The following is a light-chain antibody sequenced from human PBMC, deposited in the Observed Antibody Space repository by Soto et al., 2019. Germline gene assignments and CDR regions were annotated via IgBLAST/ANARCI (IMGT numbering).Light chain of an antibody. CDR2: AAS. J-gene: IGKJ5*01. Sequence: EIVLTQSPGTLSLSPVERATLSCRSSQSVSSSHLASHQHKPGQAPRLLIYAASSRATGSPDRFSGGGSGTAFTLTISRLEPEDFAVYYCQKYGYSPINFGQGTRLEIK. CDR1: QSVSSSH. V-gene: IGKV3-20*01. CDR3: QKYGYSPIN.